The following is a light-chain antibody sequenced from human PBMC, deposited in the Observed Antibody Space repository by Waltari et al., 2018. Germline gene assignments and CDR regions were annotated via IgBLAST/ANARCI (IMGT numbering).Light chain of an antibody. CDR3: SSYAGSNNFVV. CDR1: SSDVGGYDY. CDR2: EVN. Sequence: QSALTQPPSASGSPGQSVTISCTGTSSDVGGYDYVSWYQQHPGKAPKLMIFEVNKGPAGVLDRFSGSKSGNTASLTISGLQPEDEADYYCSSYAGSNNFVVFGGGTKLTVL. V-gene: IGLV2-8*01. J-gene: IGLJ2*01.